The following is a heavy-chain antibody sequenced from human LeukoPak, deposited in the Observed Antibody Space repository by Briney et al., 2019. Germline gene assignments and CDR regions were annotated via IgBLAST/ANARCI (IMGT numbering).Heavy chain of an antibody. CDR3: ARGTYSSSWYQFDY. CDR1: GFTFTNYG. D-gene: IGHD6-13*01. CDR2: IRYDGTNM. J-gene: IGHJ4*02. Sequence: GGSLRLSCAASGFTFTNYGIHWVRQAPGKGLEWVAFIRYDGTNMYYGDSVKGRFTISRDNSKNTVYLQMNSLRAEDTAVYYCARGTYSSSWYQFDYWGLGTLVTVSS. V-gene: IGHV3-30*02.